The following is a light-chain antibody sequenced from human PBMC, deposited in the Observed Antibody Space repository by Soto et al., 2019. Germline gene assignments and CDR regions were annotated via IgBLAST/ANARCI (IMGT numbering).Light chain of an antibody. J-gene: IGKJ1*01. CDR2: AAS. CDR3: QQTYSTQA. CDR1: QYISSY. Sequence: DVQLTQSPGALSATVGGGCTITCRASQYISSYLNWYSQKPGKAPKLLIYAASSLQSGVPSRFSGSESGTEFTLIISGLQPEDYATYYCQQTYSTQAFGQGTKVDI. V-gene: IGKV1-39*01.